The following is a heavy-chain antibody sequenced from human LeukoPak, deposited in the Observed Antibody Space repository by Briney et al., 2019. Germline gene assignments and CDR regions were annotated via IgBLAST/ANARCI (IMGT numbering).Heavy chain of an antibody. V-gene: IGHV3-11*04. J-gene: IGHJ6*03. CDR2: ISSSGSTI. Sequence: PSETLSPTCTVSGYSISSGYYWGWIRQPPGKGLEWVSYISSSGSTIYYADSVKGRFTISRDNAKNSLYLQMNSLRAEDTAVYYCARRGPSGYRYMDVWGKGTTVTVSS. CDR1: GYSISSGYY. D-gene: IGHD5-18*01. CDR3: ARRGPSGYRYMDV.